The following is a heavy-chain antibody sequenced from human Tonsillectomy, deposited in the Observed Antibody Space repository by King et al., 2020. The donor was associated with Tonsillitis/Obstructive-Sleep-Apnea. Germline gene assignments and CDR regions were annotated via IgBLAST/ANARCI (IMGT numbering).Heavy chain of an antibody. CDR3: ARAYYRTFDY. Sequence: VQLVESGGGVVQPGRSLRLSCAASRFTFSNYPMHWVRQAPGKGLEWVAVISYDGSNKYCADSVKGRFTISRDNSKNTVHLQMNSLRAEDTAVYYCARAYYRTFDYWGQGTLVTVSS. CDR1: RFTFSNYP. V-gene: IGHV3-30*04. CDR2: ISYDGSNK. J-gene: IGHJ4*02. D-gene: IGHD3-10*01.